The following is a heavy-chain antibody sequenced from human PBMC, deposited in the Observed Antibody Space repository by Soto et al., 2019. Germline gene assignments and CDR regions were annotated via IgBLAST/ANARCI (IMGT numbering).Heavy chain of an antibody. J-gene: IGHJ5*02. V-gene: IGHV4-30-2*01. Sequence: QLQLQESGSGLVKPSQTLSLTCAVSGGSISSGGYSWSWIRQPPGKGLEWIGYIYHSGSHYYNPAPXGXXRLSVDRSKKQCPLPLTSLPAAAPALYHCASVPSPWGPGTLVTVSS. CDR2: IYHSGSH. CDR3: ASVPSP. CDR1: GGSISSGGYS.